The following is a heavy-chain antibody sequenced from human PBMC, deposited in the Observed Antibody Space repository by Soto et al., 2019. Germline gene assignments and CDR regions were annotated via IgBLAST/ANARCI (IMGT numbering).Heavy chain of an antibody. CDR3: ARGVVKSGGGYFDS. J-gene: IGHJ4*02. CDR2: IRSDSSYK. D-gene: IGHD2-15*01. V-gene: IGHV3-21*06. CDR1: GFTFSSYS. Sequence: EVQLVESGGGLVKPGGSLRLSCAASGFTFSSYSMNWVRQAPGKGLEWVSSIRSDSSYKYYADSVKGRFTISRDNAKNSVYLQMNGRRAEDTAVFYCARGVVKSGGGYFDSWGQGTLVTVSS.